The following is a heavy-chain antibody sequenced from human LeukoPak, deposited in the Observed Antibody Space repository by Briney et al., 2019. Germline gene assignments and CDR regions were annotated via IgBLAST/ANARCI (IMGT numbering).Heavy chain of an antibody. Sequence: ASVMVSCKASGYTFTGYGIAWVRQAPGQGLEWMGGIIPIFGTANYAQKFQGRVTITTDESTSTAYMELSSLRSEDTAVYYCARAGIAAAGYYFDYWCQGTLVTVSS. J-gene: IGHJ4*02. V-gene: IGHV1-69*05. CDR2: IIPIFGTA. D-gene: IGHD6-13*01. CDR1: GYTFTGYG. CDR3: ARAGIAAAGYYFDY.